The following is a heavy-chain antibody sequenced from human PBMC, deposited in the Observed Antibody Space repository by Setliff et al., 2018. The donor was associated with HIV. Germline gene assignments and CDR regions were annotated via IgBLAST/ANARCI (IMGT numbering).Heavy chain of an antibody. D-gene: IGHD3-22*01. V-gene: IGHV3-21*01. CDR2: ISSSSSYI. Sequence: GGSLRLSCAASGFTFSSYSMNWVRQAPGKGLEWVSSISSSSSYIYYADSVKGRFTISRDNAKNSLYLQMNSLRAEDTAVYYCASGAYYYDSSGYQNDAFDIWGQGTMVTVSS. CDR1: GFTFSSYS. J-gene: IGHJ3*02. CDR3: ASGAYYYDSSGYQNDAFDI.